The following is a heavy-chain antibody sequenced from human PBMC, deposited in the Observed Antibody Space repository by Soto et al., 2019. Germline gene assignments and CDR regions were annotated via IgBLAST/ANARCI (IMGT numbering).Heavy chain of an antibody. CDR3: ARSGGSFNFDY. V-gene: IGHV4-4*07. Sequence: SETLSLTCSVSGGSISSYYWSWIRQPAGKGLEWIGRIQGSGNTNYNPSLKSRVTMSGDTSKNQFSLKLSSVTAADTAVYYCARSGGSFNFDYWGQGTLVTVS. D-gene: IGHD1-26*01. CDR1: GGSISSYY. J-gene: IGHJ4*02. CDR2: IQGSGNT.